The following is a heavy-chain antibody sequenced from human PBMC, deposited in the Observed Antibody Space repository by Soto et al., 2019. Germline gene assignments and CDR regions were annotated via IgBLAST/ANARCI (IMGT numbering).Heavy chain of an antibody. CDR2: ISSSSSYI. Sequence: GGSLRLSCAASGFNFSSYSMNWVRQAPGKGLEWVSSISSSSSYIYYADSVKGRFTISRDNAKNSLYLQKNSLRAEDTAVYYCARDLRIAARPAFDIWGQGTMVTVSS. J-gene: IGHJ3*02. V-gene: IGHV3-21*01. CDR1: GFNFSSYS. D-gene: IGHD6-6*01. CDR3: ARDLRIAARPAFDI.